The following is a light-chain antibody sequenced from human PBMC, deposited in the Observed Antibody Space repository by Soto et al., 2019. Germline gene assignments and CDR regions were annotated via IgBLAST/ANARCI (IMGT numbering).Light chain of an antibody. V-gene: IGLV2-14*01. CDR2: DVS. CDR3: RSYTSSSTYV. Sequence: QSALTQPASVSGSPGQSITISCTGTSSDVGGYNYVSWYQQHPGKAPKLMIYDVSNRPSGVSNRFSGSKSGNTASLTISGHKAEDEADYYCRSYTSSSTYVFGTGTKLTVL. J-gene: IGLJ1*01. CDR1: SSDVGGYNY.